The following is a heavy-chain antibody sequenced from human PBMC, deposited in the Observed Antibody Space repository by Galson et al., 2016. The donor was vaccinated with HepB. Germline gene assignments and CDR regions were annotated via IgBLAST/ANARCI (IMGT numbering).Heavy chain of an antibody. J-gene: IGHJ4*02. V-gene: IGHV3-33*01. Sequence: SLRLSCAASGFTFNSYGMHWVRQAPGKGLEWVAIIWYDRNNKYYADPVKGRFTISRDISKNTLYLQMNSLRAEDTAVYYCARDRYGDYLDYWGQGTLVTVSS. D-gene: IGHD4-17*01. CDR3: ARDRYGDYLDY. CDR1: GFTFNSYG. CDR2: IWYDRNNK.